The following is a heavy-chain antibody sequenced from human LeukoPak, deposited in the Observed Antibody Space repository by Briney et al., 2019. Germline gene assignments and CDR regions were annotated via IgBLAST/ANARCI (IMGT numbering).Heavy chain of an antibody. J-gene: IGHJ6*03. CDR2: INHSGST. Sequence: SETLSLTCAVYGGSFSGYYWSWIRQPPGKGLEWIGEINHSGSTNYNPPLKSRVTISVDTSKNQFSLKLSSVTAADTAVYYCARVAKKGVLRFLEWLSNYMDVWGKGTTVTVSS. CDR3: ARVAKKGVLRFLEWLSNYMDV. CDR1: GGSFSGYY. D-gene: IGHD3-3*01. V-gene: IGHV4-34*01.